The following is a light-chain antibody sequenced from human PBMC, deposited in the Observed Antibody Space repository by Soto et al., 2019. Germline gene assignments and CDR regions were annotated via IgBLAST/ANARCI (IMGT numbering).Light chain of an antibody. CDR3: QHSSSTPIT. CDR2: AAS. J-gene: IGKJ5*01. CDR1: QSISSY. V-gene: IGKV1-39*01. Sequence: RMTQSPSSLSASVGDRVTITCRASQSISSYLNWYQQKPGKAPNLLIYAASRLQSGVPSRFSGSGSGTDFTLTISSLQPEDFATYYCQHSSSTPITFGQGTRLDIK.